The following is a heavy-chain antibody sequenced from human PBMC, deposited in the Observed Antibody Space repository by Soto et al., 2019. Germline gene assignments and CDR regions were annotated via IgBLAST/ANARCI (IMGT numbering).Heavy chain of an antibody. CDR1: GGTFSSYT. D-gene: IGHD1-26*01. CDR2: IIPILGIA. CDR3: ARFVGGARAPRFDP. Sequence: QVQLVQSGAEVKKPGSSVKVSCKASGGTFSSYTISWVRQAPGQGLEWMGRIIPILGIANYAQKFQGRVTITADKSTSTAYMELSSLRSEDTAVYYCARFVGGARAPRFDPWGQGTLVTVSS. J-gene: IGHJ5*02. V-gene: IGHV1-69*02.